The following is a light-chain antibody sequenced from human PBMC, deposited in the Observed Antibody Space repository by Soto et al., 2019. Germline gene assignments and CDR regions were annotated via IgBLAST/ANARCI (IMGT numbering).Light chain of an antibody. CDR2: AAS. CDR1: QDISSY. V-gene: IGKV1-9*01. CDR3: QQLNNYHLT. J-gene: IGKJ4*01. Sequence: DIQLTQSPSFLSASVGDRVTITCRASQDISSYLAWYQQKPGKAPKLLIYAASTLQSGVPSRFSGSGSGTEVSLTISSLQPEYFATYYCQQLNNYHLTFGGGTNVEIK.